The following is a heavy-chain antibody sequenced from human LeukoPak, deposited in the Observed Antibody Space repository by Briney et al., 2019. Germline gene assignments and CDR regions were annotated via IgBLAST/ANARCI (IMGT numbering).Heavy chain of an antibody. CDR3: ARGSRPPDGPHDTYDI. Sequence: GGSLRLSCAASGFTFINYPMRWVRQPPGKGLEYVSAISGNGDTTWYGNSARGRFTIARDNSKSTVYLQMDSLTPDAMAIYYCARGSRPPDGPHDTYDIWGQGTLVTVSS. CDR1: GFTFINYP. D-gene: IGHD5-24*01. V-gene: IGHV3-64*01. J-gene: IGHJ3*02. CDR2: ISGNGDTT.